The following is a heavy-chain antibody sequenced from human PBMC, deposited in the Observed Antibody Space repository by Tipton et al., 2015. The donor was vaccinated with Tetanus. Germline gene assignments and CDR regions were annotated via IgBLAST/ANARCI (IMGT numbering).Heavy chain of an antibody. CDR3: AKDHGPNEYGDYMNYYGMDV. V-gene: IGHV3-33*06. J-gene: IGHJ6*02. D-gene: IGHD4-17*01. CDR1: GFTFRNYG. Sequence: SLRLSCAASGFTFRNYGMHWVRQAPGKGLEWLAVIWYDGSDKYYADSVKGRFTISRDNSKNTLYLQMNSLRAEDTAVYYCAKDHGPNEYGDYMNYYGMDVWGQGTTVTVSS. CDR2: IWYDGSDK.